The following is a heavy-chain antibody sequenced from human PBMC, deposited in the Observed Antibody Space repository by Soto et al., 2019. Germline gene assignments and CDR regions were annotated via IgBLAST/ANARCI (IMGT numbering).Heavy chain of an antibody. Sequence: PSETLSLTWTVSGDSISISSHYWGWIRQPPGKGLEWIANIYYSGSTYYNPSLKSRVTISLDTSKNQVSLKLGSVTAADTAVYYCARMNIVGVLYYYMDAWGQGTTVTVSS. D-gene: IGHD3-3*02. CDR2: IYYSGST. J-gene: IGHJ6*03. V-gene: IGHV4-39*01. CDR1: GDSISISSHY. CDR3: ARMNIVGVLYYYMDA.